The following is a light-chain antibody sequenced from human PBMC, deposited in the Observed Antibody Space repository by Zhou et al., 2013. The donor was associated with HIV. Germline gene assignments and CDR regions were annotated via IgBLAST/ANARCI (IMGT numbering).Light chain of an antibody. J-gene: IGKJ4*01. V-gene: IGKV3-11*01. Sequence: EIVLTQSPGTLSLSPGERATLSCRASQSVSSSQLAWYQQKPGQAPRLLIYDASNRATGIPARFSGSGSGTDFTLTISSLEPEDFAVYYCQQRSNWPLTFGGGTKVEIK. CDR1: QSVSSSQ. CDR2: DAS. CDR3: QQRSNWPLT.